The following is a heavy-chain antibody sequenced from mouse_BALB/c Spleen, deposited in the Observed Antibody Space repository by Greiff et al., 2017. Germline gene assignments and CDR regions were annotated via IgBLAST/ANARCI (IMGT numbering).Heavy chain of an antibody. J-gene: IGHJ4*01. Sequence: EVKLQESGPSLVKPSQSLSLTCSVTGDSITSGYWNWIRKFPGNKLEYMGYISYSVSTYYNPSLKSRISIIRDTSKNQYYLQLNSVTTEDTATYYCARYPYYSYTMDNWGQGTSVTVSS. D-gene: IGHD2-12*01. CDR3: ARYPYYSYTMDN. CDR1: GDSITSGY. V-gene: IGHV3-8*02. CDR2: ISYSVST.